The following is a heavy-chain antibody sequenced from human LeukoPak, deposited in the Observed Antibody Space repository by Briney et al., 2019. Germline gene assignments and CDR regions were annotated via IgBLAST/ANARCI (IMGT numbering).Heavy chain of an antibody. Sequence: PSETLSLTCTVSGGSISSYYWSWIRQPPGKGLEWIGYIYYSGSTNYNPSLKSRVTISVDTSKNQFSLKLSSVTAADTAVYYCANLAYYYDSTSAFDIWGQGTMVTVSS. V-gene: IGHV4-59*01. J-gene: IGHJ3*02. CDR1: GGSISSYY. D-gene: IGHD3-22*01. CDR3: ANLAYYYDSTSAFDI. CDR2: IYYSGST.